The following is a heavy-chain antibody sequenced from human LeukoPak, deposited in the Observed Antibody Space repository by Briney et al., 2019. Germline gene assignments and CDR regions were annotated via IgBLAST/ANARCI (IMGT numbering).Heavy chain of an antibody. CDR1: GFSFSTYS. V-gene: IGHV3-21*01. D-gene: IGHD2-2*01. CDR3: AREEVGGPAAYYWYFDL. Sequence: GRSLRLSCASSGFSFSTYSINWVRQAPRKGVERVTSIRSRGDYIYYADSLKVRFTVSRDNANNSLYLQMNSLRAEDTAVYYCAREEVGGPAAYYWYFDLWGRGTLVTVSS. CDR2: IRSRGDYI. J-gene: IGHJ2*01.